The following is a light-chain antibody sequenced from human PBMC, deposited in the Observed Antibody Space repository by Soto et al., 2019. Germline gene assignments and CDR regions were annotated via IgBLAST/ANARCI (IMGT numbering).Light chain of an antibody. J-gene: IGLJ1*01. CDR3: LLLYSGNRRV. V-gene: IGLV7-46*01. CDR1: TGTVTSGHY. CDR2: DTN. Sequence: QAVVTQEPPLTVSPGETVTLTCGSSTGTVTSGHYPYWFQQRPGQAPTTLIYDTNNKYSWTPDRFSGSLLGGKAALTLSGAQPEDEGDYYCLLLYSGNRRVFGTGTKLTVL.